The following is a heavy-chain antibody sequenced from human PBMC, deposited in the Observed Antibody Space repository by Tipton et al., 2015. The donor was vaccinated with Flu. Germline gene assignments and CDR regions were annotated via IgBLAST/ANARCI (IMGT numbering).Heavy chain of an antibody. Sequence: TLSLTCTVSGVSIRASYFSWIRQPPGKGLEWIAYIYYSGSTNYNPSLQSRVTISIDTSKTQCSLKVTSVTAADTAVYYCARRVVGGAFDIWGQGTMVTVSS. CDR3: ARRVVGGAFDI. J-gene: IGHJ3*02. CDR1: GVSIRASY. CDR2: IYYSGST. V-gene: IGHV4-59*08. D-gene: IGHD2-15*01.